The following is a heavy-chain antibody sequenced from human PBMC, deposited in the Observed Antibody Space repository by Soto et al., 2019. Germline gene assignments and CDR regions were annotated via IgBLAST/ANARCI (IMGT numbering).Heavy chain of an antibody. CDR1: GFTFSSYT. J-gene: IGHJ5*02. Sequence: GGSLRLSCAASGFTFSSYTMSWARQAPGKGLEWVSGISATGGSTYYADSVKGRFTFSRDNSKNTLYLQMNSLRAEDTAVYYCAKGFIRDCGGDCTVDTWGQGTLVTVSS. V-gene: IGHV3-23*01. CDR3: AKGFIRDCGGDCTVDT. D-gene: IGHD2-21*02. CDR2: ISATGGST.